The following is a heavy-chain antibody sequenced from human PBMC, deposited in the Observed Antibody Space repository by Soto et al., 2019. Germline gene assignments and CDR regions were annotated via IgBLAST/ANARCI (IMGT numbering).Heavy chain of an antibody. CDR2: INPSGGRT. V-gene: IGHV1-46*01. CDR3: TRTLTPRYGMDV. Sequence: QVQLVQSGAEVKKPGASVKVSCKASGYDFTSYYIHWVRQAPGQGLEWVGIINPSGGRTDYAQKFQGRVTMTRDTSTSTVYMELTSLRSEDTAVYYCTRTLTPRYGMDVWGQGTTVTVSS. CDR1: GYDFTSYY. J-gene: IGHJ6*02.